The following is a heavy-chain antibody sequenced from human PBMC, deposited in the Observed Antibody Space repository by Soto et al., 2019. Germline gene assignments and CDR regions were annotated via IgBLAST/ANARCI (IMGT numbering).Heavy chain of an antibody. CDR3: VKDRVMWERGLLPLLDDD. CDR1: GFTFSIYA. Sequence: EVQLLESGGGLGQPGGSLRLSCAASGFTFSIYAMTWVRQAPGKGLEWVASVSGISKYYAASVKGRFTISTDSSRNMVYLQMDGLRGEDTAVYYCVKDRVMWERGLLPLLDDDWGQGTQVTVSS. J-gene: IGHJ4*02. V-gene: IGHV3-23*01. D-gene: IGHD2-15*01. CDR2: VSGISK.